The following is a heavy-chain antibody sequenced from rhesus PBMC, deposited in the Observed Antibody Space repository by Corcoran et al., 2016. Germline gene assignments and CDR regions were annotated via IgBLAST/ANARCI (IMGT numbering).Heavy chain of an antibody. CDR3: ARVGYSGIAAGHLDY. J-gene: IGHJ4*01. CDR2: IYGSGRRT. Sequence: QLQLQESGPGLVKPSETLSVTCAVSGGSISSSYWSWIRQAPGKGLEWIGYIYGSGRRTNYNPSLKVRVTLSVDTSKNQLSLTLSSVTTADTAVYYCARVGYSGIAAGHLDYWGQGVLVTVSS. D-gene: IGHD6-13*01. V-gene: IGHV4-169*01. CDR1: GGSISSSY.